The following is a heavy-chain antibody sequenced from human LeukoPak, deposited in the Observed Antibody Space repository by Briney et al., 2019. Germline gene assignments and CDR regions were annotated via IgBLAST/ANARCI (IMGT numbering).Heavy chain of an antibody. CDR1: GLTFSYST. CDR3: ARGSTVTTLLGAFDI. CDR2: ISYDGGNQ. J-gene: IGHJ3*02. D-gene: IGHD4-17*01. V-gene: IGHV3-30-3*01. Sequence: GGSLRLSCAASGLTFSYSTMFWVRQAPGKGLEWVALISYDGGNQYYADSVKGRFTISRDNSMNTLYLQMHSLRAEDSAVYYCARGSTVTTLLGAFDIWGQGTMVTVSS.